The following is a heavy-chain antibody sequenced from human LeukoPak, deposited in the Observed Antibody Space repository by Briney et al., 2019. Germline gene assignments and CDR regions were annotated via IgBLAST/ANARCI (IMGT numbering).Heavy chain of an antibody. CDR2: INPSGGST. D-gene: IGHD1-14*01. Sequence: GASVKVSCKVSGYTLTELSMHWVRQAPGQGLEWMGIINPSGGSTSYAQKFQGRVTMTRDTSTSTVYMELSSLRSEDTAVYYCARDFHTTYLPPDDAFDIWGQGTMVTVSS. CDR3: ARDFHTTYLPPDDAFDI. V-gene: IGHV1-46*01. CDR1: GYTLTELS. J-gene: IGHJ3*02.